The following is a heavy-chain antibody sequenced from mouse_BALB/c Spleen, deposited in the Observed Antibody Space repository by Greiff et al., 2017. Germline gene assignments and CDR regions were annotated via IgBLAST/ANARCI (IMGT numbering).Heavy chain of an antibody. D-gene: IGHD2-4*01. J-gene: IGHJ3*01. V-gene: IGHV1-4*01. CDR1: GYTFTSYT. Sequence: QVQLQQSGAELARPGASVKMSCKASGYTFTSYTMHWVKQRPGQGLEWIGYINPSSGYTNYNQKFKDKATLTADKSSSTAYMQLSSLTSEDSAVYYCARVRRYDYGWFAYWGQGTLVTVSA. CDR2: INPSSGYT. CDR3: ARVRRYDYGWFAY.